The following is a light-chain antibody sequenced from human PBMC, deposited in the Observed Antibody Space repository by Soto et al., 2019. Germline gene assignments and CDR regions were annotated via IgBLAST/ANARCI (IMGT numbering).Light chain of an antibody. Sequence: EIVVTQSPATLSVSPGERATLSCRASQSVGNNFAWYQQIPGQAPRLLIFATSTRATGVPARFSGSGSGTEFTLTISSLQSEDFAVYYCQQYGDWPLTFGGGAKVEIE. CDR1: QSVGNN. J-gene: IGKJ4*01. CDR3: QQYGDWPLT. CDR2: ATS. V-gene: IGKV3-15*01.